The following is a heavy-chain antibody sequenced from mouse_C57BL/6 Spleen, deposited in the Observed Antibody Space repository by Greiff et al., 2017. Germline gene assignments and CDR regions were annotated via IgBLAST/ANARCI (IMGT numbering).Heavy chain of an antibody. Sequence: EVQLQESGPELVKPGASVKIPCKASGYTFTDYNMDWVKQSHGKSLEWIGDINPNNGGTIYNQKFKGKATLTVDKSSSTAYMELRSLTSEYTAVYYCARSGYYGSRYFDVWGTGTTVTVAS. D-gene: IGHD1-1*01. CDR3: ARSGYYGSRYFDV. CDR1: GYTFTDYN. V-gene: IGHV1-18*01. CDR2: INPNNGGT. J-gene: IGHJ1*03.